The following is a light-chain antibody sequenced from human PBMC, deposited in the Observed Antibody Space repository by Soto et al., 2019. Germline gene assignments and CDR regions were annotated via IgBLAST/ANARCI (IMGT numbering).Light chain of an antibody. J-gene: IGKJ4*01. CDR1: QSVSSY. Sequence: IVLTQSPSTLSLSPGERATLSCMASQSVSSYLAWYQQKPGQAPRLLIYDASNRATGIPVRFSGSGSATDFTLTISSLEAEDFAVYYCQQRSNWPLTFGGGTKVDIK. CDR2: DAS. CDR3: QQRSNWPLT. V-gene: IGKV3-11*01.